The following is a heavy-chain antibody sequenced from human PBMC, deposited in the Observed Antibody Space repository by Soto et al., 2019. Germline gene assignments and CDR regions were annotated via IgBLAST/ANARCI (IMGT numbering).Heavy chain of an antibody. J-gene: IGHJ4*02. CDR3: PRSPTTVTSYDY. Sequence: QLQLQECGSGLVKPSQTLSLTCAVSGGSISSGGYSWSWIRQPPGKGLEWIGYIYHSGSTYYNPSLKTRVTISVDRSKNQFSLKLSSVTAADTAVYYCPRSPTTVTSYDYWAQGTLVTVSS. D-gene: IGHD4-17*01. CDR2: IYHSGST. V-gene: IGHV4-30-2*01. CDR1: GGSISSGGYS.